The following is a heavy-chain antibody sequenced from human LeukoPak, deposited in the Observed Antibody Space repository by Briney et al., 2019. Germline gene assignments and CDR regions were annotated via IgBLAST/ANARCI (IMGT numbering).Heavy chain of an antibody. CDR2: IFYTGAI. J-gene: IGHJ4*02. D-gene: IGHD4-23*01. V-gene: IGHV4-39*01. CDR3: ARRDDGGIDY. Sequence: SGTLSLTCTVSGASITSSTYSWGWFRQPPGRGLEFIGNIFYTGAIYSSPSLRSRVTILMDTSKNQFSLKLSSVTAADTAVYYCARRDDGGIDYWGQGTLVTVSS. CDR1: GASITSSTYS.